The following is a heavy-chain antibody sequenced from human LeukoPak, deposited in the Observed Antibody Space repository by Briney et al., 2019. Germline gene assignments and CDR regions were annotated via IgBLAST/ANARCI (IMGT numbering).Heavy chain of an antibody. Sequence: SGGSLRLSCAASGFTFSSYGMHWVRQAPGKGLEWVAVIWYDGSNKYYADSVKGRFTISRDNSKNTLYLQMNSLRAEDTAVYYCAGGYCSGGTCYSFRGDWFDPWGQGTLVTVSS. V-gene: IGHV3-33*01. CDR2: IWYDGSNK. CDR3: AGGYCSGGTCYSFRGDWFDP. J-gene: IGHJ5*02. D-gene: IGHD2-15*01. CDR1: GFTFSSYG.